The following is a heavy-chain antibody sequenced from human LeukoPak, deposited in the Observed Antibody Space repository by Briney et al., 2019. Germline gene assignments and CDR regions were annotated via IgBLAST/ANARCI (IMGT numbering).Heavy chain of an antibody. CDR3: ARVPSSGYFDY. J-gene: IGHJ4*02. CDR2: IYYSGST. D-gene: IGHD3-22*01. CDR1: GGSISSYY. V-gene: IGHV4-59*01. Sequence: KPSETLSLTCTVSGGSISSYYWSWIRQPPGKGLEWIGYIYYSGSTNYNTSLKSRVTISVDTSKNQFSLKLSSVTAADTAVYYCARVPSSGYFDYWGQGTLVTVSS.